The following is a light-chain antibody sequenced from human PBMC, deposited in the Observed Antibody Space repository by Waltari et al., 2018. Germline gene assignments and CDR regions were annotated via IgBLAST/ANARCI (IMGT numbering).Light chain of an antibody. CDR1: SSDIGSYNY. Sequence: QSALTQPASVSGSPGQSITISCTGSSSDIGSYNYFSWYQQNPGKVPKLLIYEVSNRPSGISERFSGSKSGNTASLTISGLQAEDDSDYYCSSFTTSNTLVYGSGTKVTVL. CDR3: SSFTTSNTLV. J-gene: IGLJ1*01. V-gene: IGLV2-14*01. CDR2: EVS.